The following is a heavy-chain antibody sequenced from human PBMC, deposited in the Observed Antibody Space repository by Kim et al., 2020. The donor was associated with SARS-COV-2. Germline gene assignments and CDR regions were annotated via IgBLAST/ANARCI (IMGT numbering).Heavy chain of an antibody. CDR2: IYHSGST. CDR3: AEGWFGEDYFDY. CDR1: GGSISSSNW. Sequence: SETLSLTCAVSGGSISSSNWWCWLRQPPGKGVWRGGEIYHSGSTNNNPSLKRRVTISVDKSKNQFSLKLSSVTAADTAVYYCAEGWFGEDYFDYWGQGTLVTVSS. J-gene: IGHJ4*02. V-gene: IGHV4-4*02. D-gene: IGHD3-10*01.